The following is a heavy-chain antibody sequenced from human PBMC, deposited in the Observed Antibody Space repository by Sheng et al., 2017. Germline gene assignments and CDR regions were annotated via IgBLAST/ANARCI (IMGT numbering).Heavy chain of an antibody. J-gene: IGHJ4*02. Sequence: QVQLVESGGGVVQPGRSLRLSCAASGFTFSSYAMHWVRQAPGKGLEWVAVISYDGSNKYYADSVKGRFTISRDNSKNTLYLQMNSLRAEDTAVYYCARGGAVAGGYYFDYWGQGTLVTVSS. CDR2: ISYDGSNK. CDR1: GFTFSSYA. V-gene: IGHV3-30*04. CDR3: ARGGAVAGGYYFDY. D-gene: IGHD6-19*01.